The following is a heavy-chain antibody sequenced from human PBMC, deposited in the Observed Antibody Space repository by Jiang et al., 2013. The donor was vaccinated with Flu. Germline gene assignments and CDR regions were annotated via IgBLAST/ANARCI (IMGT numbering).Heavy chain of an antibody. V-gene: IGHV3-7*03. CDR2: IYQDGSAK. CDR1: GFTFSSHW. Sequence: LVESGEAWSRPGGSLRLSCEASGFTFSSHWMSWVRQAPGKGLEWVANIYQDGSAKNYVDSVKGRFTISRDNAKNSVFLQMNSLRGEDTAVYYCVKDAVHGMGDCWGQGTLVTVSS. CDR3: VKDAVHGMGDC. D-gene: IGHD6-19*01. J-gene: IGHJ4*02.